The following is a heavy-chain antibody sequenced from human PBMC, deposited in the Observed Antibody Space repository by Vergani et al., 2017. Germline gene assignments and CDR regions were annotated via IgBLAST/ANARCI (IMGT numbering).Heavy chain of an antibody. J-gene: IGHJ5*02. Sequence: QVQLQQWGAGLLKPSETLSLTCAVSGYSISSGYYWGWIRQPPGKGLEWIGSIYHSGSTYYNPSLKSRVTISVDTSKNQFSLKLSSVTAADTAVYYCARRTTVTTYIDWFDPWGQGTLVTVSS. V-gene: IGHV4-38-2*01. CDR2: IYHSGST. CDR1: GYSISSGYY. CDR3: ARRTTVTTYIDWFDP. D-gene: IGHD4-17*01.